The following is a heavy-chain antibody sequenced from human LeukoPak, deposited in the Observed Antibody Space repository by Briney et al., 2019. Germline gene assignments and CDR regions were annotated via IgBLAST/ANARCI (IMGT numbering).Heavy chain of an antibody. V-gene: IGHV3-30-3*01. CDR1: GFTFSSYA. J-gene: IGHJ4*02. CDR3: ARGGYSSGWSY. Sequence: GGSLRLSCAASGFTFSSYAMHWVRQAPGKGLEWVAVISYDGSNKYYADSVKGRFTISRDNSKNTLYLQMNSLRAEDTAVYYCARGGYSSGWSYWGQGTLVTVSS. D-gene: IGHD6-19*01. CDR2: ISYDGSNK.